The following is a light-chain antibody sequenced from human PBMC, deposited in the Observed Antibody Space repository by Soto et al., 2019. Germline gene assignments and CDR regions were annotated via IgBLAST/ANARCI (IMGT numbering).Light chain of an antibody. CDR2: GAS. CDR1: QSVSSSY. V-gene: IGKV3-20*01. Sequence: EIVLTQSPGTLSLSPGERATNSCRASQSVSSSYLAWYQQKPGQAPRLLIYGASSRATGIPDRFSGSGSGTDFTLTISRLEPEDFAVYYRQQYGSSPRTFGQGTKVDIK. J-gene: IGKJ1*01. CDR3: QQYGSSPRT.